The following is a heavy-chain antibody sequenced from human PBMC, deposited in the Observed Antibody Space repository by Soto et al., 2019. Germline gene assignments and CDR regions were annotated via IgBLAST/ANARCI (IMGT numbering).Heavy chain of an antibody. J-gene: IGHJ4*01. CDR3: AFPATADFDY. V-gene: IGHV4-4*02. CDR2: IYHSGTT. CDR1: GGSISSTNW. D-gene: IGHD6-13*01. Sequence: SQTLSRTCAVSGGSISSTNWWTWVRQSPGRGLEWIGEIYHSGTTNYRPSLKSRVNIAVDMSKNHLSLTLISVTAADTAVYYCAFPATADFDYW.